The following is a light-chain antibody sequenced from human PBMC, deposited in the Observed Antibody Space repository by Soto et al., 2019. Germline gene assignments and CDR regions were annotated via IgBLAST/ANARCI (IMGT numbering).Light chain of an antibody. CDR2: EVS. Sequence: QSALTQTASVSGSPGQSITISCTGTRSDIGNYNYVSWYQQHPDKAPKLMIYEVSNRPSGVSHRFSGSKSGNTASLTISGLQAEDEADYYCSSYTSSSTYVFGTGTKVTVL. V-gene: IGLV2-14*01. CDR1: RSDIGNYNY. J-gene: IGLJ1*01. CDR3: SSYTSSSTYV.